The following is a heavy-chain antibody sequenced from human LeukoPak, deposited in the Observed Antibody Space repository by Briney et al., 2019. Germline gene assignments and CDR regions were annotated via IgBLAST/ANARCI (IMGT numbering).Heavy chain of an antibody. CDR3: ARVACGHCSRIT. Sequence: AAVKVSCKTSVYTSTTYGISWVRQAPGQGLEWMGWIFAKNGNRNHAQKFPGRVTLTPDTSTRTAYMELRSHRSDDPGVYYCARVACGHCSRITWGGGTGVSVPT. J-gene: IGHJ4*02. D-gene: IGHD2-15*01. CDR1: VYTSTTYG. V-gene: IGHV1-18*01. CDR2: IFAKNGNR.